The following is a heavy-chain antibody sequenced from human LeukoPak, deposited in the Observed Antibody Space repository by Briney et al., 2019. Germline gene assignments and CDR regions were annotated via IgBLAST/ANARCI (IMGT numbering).Heavy chain of an antibody. CDR2: ISSRSTAI. CDR1: GFIVSDYG. J-gene: IGHJ6*02. D-gene: IGHD1-26*01. V-gene: IGHV3-48*01. Sequence: GGSLRLSCAASGFIVSDYGMNWVRQAPGKGLEWISYISSRSTAIQYADSVKGRFTVSRDNSKNTLYLQMNSLRAEDTAVYYCARDTGFGGIDYGMDVWGQGTTVTVSS. CDR3: ARDTGFGGIDYGMDV.